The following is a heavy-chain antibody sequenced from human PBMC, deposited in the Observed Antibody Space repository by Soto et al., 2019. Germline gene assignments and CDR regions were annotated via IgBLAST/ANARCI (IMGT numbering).Heavy chain of an antibody. CDR2: ISGSGGST. D-gene: IGHD3-22*01. V-gene: IGHV3-23*01. CDR3: AKDLGFTMIVVVPHNWFDP. CDR1: GFTFSNYA. J-gene: IGHJ5*02. Sequence: GGSLRLSCAASGFTFSNYAMSWVRQAPGKGLEWVSAISGSGGSTYYADSVKGRFTISRDNSKNTLYLQMNSLRAEDTAVYYCAKDLGFTMIVVVPHNWFDPWGQGTLVTVSS.